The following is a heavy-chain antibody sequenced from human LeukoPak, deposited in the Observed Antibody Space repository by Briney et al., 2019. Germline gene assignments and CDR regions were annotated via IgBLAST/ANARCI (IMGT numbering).Heavy chain of an antibody. D-gene: IGHD2-2*01. V-gene: IGHV3-23*01. J-gene: IGHJ4*02. Sequence: GGSLRLSCAASGFTFSSYAMSWVRQAPGKGLEWVSAISGSGGSTYYADSVKGRFTISRDNSKNTLYLQMNSLRAEDTAVYYCAKGTRGSTSCYGGYWGQGTLVTVSS. CDR3: AKGTRGSTSCYGGY. CDR2: ISGSGGST. CDR1: GFTFSSYA.